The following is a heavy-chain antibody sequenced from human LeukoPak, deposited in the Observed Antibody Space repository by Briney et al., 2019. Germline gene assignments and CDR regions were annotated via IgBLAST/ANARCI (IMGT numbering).Heavy chain of an antibody. J-gene: IGHJ4*02. CDR1: GFSVSTKY. CDR2: IYGADGT. V-gene: IGHV3-66*01. Sequence: TGGSLRLSCAASGFSVSTKYMSWVRQAPGKGLEWVSIIYGADGTYYADSVKGSFTISRDNSKNTLYLQMNSLRPEDTAVYYCARDGLLGATNPFDYWGQGTLVTVSS. CDR3: ARDGLLGATNPFDY. D-gene: IGHD1-26*01.